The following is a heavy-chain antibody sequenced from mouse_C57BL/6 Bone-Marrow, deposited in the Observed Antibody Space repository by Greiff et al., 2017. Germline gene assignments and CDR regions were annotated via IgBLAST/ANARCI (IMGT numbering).Heavy chain of an antibody. CDR3: ARDDSNYWFAY. CDR2: IHPNRGSP. CDR1: GYTFTRYW. J-gene: IGHJ3*01. V-gene: IGHV1-64*01. D-gene: IGHD2-5*01. Sequence: QVQLQQPGAELVKPGASVKLSCKASGYTFTRYWMHWVKQRPGQGLEWIGLIHPNRGSPKYNDKFKRKATLTVDKSSSTAYMQLSSLTSEYSAVYYCARDDSNYWFAYWGQGTLVTVSA.